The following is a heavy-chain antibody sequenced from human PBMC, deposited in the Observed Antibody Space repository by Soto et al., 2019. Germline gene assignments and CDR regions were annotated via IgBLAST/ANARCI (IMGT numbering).Heavy chain of an antibody. D-gene: IGHD2-2*01. CDR2: FDPEDGET. CDR1: GYTLTELS. CDR3: ATDLGGGGIVGPAAISYYYYGMDV. V-gene: IGHV1-24*01. Sequence: ASVKVSCKVSGYTLTELSMHWVRQAPGKGLEWMGGFDPEDGETIYAQKFQGRVTMTEDTSTDTAYMELSSLRSEDTAVYYCATDLGGGGIVGPAAISYYYYGMDVWGQGTTVTVSS. J-gene: IGHJ6*02.